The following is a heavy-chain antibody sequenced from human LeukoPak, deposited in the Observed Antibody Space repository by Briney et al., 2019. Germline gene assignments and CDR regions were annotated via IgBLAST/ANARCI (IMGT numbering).Heavy chain of an antibody. V-gene: IGHV3-23*01. CDR3: AKNGDRGAYCSGGSCYPYYYYYMDV. J-gene: IGHJ6*03. D-gene: IGHD2-15*01. CDR1: GFTFSSYA. Sequence: GGSLRLSCAASGFTFSSYAMSWVRQAPGKGLEWVSAISSSGGTTYYADSVKGRFTISRDNSKNTLSLQMNSLRAEDTAIYYCAKNGDRGAYCSGGSCYPYYYYYMDVWGKGTTVTISS. CDR2: ISSSGGTT.